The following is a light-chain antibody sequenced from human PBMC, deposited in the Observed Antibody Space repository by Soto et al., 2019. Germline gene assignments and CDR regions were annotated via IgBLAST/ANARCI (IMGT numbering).Light chain of an antibody. CDR3: HQYNNWPVYT. CDR2: GAS. CDR1: QSVSTN. J-gene: IGKJ2*01. V-gene: IGKV3-15*01. Sequence: ETVMTQSPATLSLSPGERVTLSCRASQSVSTNLGWYQQKPGQDPRLLIYGASIRATRSPARFSGSGSGTEFTLTISSRQSEDVAGYHCHQYNNWPVYTFGQGTKLEI.